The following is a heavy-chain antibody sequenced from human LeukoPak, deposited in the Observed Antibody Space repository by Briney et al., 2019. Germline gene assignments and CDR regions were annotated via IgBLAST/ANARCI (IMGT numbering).Heavy chain of an antibody. J-gene: IGHJ4*02. CDR3: ARDTTYYSDRRGYYYYPFDS. D-gene: IGHD3-22*01. V-gene: IGHV3-74*01. CDR2: INTDGSNI. CDR1: GFTFSGYR. Sequence: GGSLRLSCAASGFTFSGYRMHWVRQAPGKGLVWVSRINTDGSNIGYADSVKGRFTISRDNAKNTLYLQMSSLRPEDTAVYYCARDTTYYSDRRGYYYYPFDSWGQGTLVTVSS.